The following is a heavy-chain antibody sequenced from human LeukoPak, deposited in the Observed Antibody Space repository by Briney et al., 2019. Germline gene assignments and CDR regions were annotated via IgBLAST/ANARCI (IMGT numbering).Heavy chain of an antibody. D-gene: IGHD3-16*02. CDR2: ISGSGGST. CDR3: AKDSLITFGGVIREPSSTLGA. J-gene: IGHJ5*02. CDR1: GFTFRSYA. V-gene: IGHV3-23*01. Sequence: GGSLRLSCAASGFTFRSYAMSWVRQAPGKGLEWVSGISGSGGSTYYADSVKGRFTISRDNSKNTLYLQMNSLRAEDTAVYYCAKDSLITFGGVIREPSSTLGACGQGTLVTVSS.